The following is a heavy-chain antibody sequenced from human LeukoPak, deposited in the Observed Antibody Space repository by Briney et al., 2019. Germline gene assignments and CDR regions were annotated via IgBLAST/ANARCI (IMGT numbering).Heavy chain of an antibody. J-gene: IGHJ4*02. V-gene: IGHV3-23*01. CDR2: VSGGESRT. CDR1: GFTFSTFA. D-gene: IGHD1-26*01. Sequence: PGGSLRLSCAASGFTFSTFAMGWVRQAPGKGLEWVLGVSGGESRTYYADSVKGRFTLSRDNSKNTLFLQMNSLRAEDTAVYYCGKLGGMYLINHFDHWGQGTLVSVSS. CDR3: GKLGGMYLINHFDH.